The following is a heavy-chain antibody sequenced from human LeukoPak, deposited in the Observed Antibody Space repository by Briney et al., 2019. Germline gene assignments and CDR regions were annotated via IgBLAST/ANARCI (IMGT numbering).Heavy chain of an antibody. D-gene: IGHD3/OR15-3a*01. CDR1: GGSISSYY. CDR2: IYTSGST. CDR3: ARVARALDWLSPFDY. V-gene: IGHV4-4*07. Sequence: PSETLSLTCTVSGGSISSYYWSWIRQPAGKGLEWIGRIYTSGSTNYNPSLKSRVTMSVDTSKNQFSLKLSSVTAADTAVYYCARVARALDWLSPFDYWGPGTLGTVSS. J-gene: IGHJ4*02.